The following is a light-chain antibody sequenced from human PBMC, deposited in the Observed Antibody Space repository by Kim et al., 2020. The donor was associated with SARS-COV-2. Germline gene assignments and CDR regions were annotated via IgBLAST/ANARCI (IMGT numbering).Light chain of an antibody. V-gene: IGKV4-1*01. CDR2: WAS. Sequence: RATINCRSSQSVLYSPNNMNYLAWYQQKPGQPPKLLIYWASTRESGVPDRFTGSGSGTDFTLTIRSLQAEDVAVYYCQQYYATPRTFGQGTKLVI. CDR3: QQYYATPRT. J-gene: IGKJ2*01. CDR1: QSVLYSPNNMNY.